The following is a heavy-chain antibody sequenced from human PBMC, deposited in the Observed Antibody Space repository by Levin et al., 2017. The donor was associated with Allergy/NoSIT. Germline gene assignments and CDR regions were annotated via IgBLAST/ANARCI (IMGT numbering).Heavy chain of an antibody. J-gene: IGHJ3*02. V-gene: IGHV4-39*01. CDR1: GGSISSSSYY. Sequence: SETLSLTCTVSGGSISSSSYYWAWIRQPPGKGLEWIGSVYYSGTTYQNPSLKSRVTISVDTSKNQFSLKLTSVTAADTAVYYCARLKPTGWSRAEAGTFDIWGQGTKVTVSS. D-gene: IGHD6-19*01. CDR2: VYYSGTT. CDR3: ARLKPTGWSRAEAGTFDI.